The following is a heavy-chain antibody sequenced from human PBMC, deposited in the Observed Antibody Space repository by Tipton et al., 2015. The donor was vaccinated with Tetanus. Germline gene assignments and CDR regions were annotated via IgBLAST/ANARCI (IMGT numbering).Heavy chain of an antibody. V-gene: IGHV5-51*01. CDR2: IYPGDSDT. CDR1: GYSFTKYW. D-gene: IGHD2-8*01. CDR3: ARAHCTDGVCNFDF. Sequence: QLVQSGAEVKKPGESLRISCKGSGYSFTKYWINWVRQKPGKGLEWMGIIYPGDSDTRYSPSFQGQVTISVDKSINTAYLQWSSLKASDTSMFYCARAHCTDGVCNFDFWGQGALVTVAS. J-gene: IGHJ4*02.